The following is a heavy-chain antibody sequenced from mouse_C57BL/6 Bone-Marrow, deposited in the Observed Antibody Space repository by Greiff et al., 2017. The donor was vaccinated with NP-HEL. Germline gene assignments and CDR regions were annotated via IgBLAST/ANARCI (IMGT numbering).Heavy chain of an antibody. J-gene: IGHJ3*01. CDR3: ASGGSSGYGFAY. CDR1: GFSLTSYG. Sequence: VMLVESGPGLVAPSQSLSITCTVSGFSLTSYGVDWVRQSPGKGLEWLGVIWGVGSTNYNSALKSRLSISKDNSKSQVFLKMNSLQTDDTAMYYCASGGSSGYGFAYWGQGTLVTVSA. V-gene: IGHV2-6*01. D-gene: IGHD3-2*02. CDR2: IWGVGST.